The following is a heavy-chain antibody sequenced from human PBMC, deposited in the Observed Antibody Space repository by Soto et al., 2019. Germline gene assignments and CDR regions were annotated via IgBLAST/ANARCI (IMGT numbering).Heavy chain of an antibody. V-gene: IGHV4-39*01. CDR1: GGSISSSSDY. Sequence: TLSLTCTVSGGSISSSSDYWGWIRQPPGKGLEWIASIYYSGITYYNPSLKSRVTMSVDTSKNQFSLKLRSVTAADTAVYYCARQVRHIVVVNAILGWFDPWGQGTLVTVSS. D-gene: IGHD2-21*01. CDR2: IYYSGIT. J-gene: IGHJ5*02. CDR3: ARQVRHIVVVNAILGWFDP.